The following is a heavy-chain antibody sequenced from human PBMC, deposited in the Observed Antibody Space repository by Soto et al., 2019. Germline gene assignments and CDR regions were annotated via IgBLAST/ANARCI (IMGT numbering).Heavy chain of an antibody. CDR3: ARHGITGSYYDAFDI. Sequence: SENLSPTFTVPGGSISSSRCDWGWIRQHPGKGQEVIVSNQYSGTTFYNPSLKSRFTLSVDTSKNQFALKLSSVTAAETAVYYCARHGITGSYYDAFDIWGQGTMVT. CDR1: GGSISSSRCD. D-gene: IGHD1-26*01. J-gene: IGHJ3*02. CDR2: NQYSGTT. V-gene: IGHV4-39*01.